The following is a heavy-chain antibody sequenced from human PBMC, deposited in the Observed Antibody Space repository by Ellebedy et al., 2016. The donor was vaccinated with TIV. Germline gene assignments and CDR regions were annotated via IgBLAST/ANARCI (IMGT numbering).Heavy chain of an antibody. CDR3: ARGGGSHYAMDV. J-gene: IGHJ6*02. CDR1: GFTFSTYT. CDR2: ISSTANTI. D-gene: IGHD6-13*01. V-gene: IGHV3-48*04. Sequence: GESLKISCAASGFTFSTYTMNWVRQAPGKGLEWISYISSTANTIYYADSVKGRFTISRDNAKKSLFLQMNSLRGEDTAVYYCARGGGSHYAMDVWGQGTTVTVSS.